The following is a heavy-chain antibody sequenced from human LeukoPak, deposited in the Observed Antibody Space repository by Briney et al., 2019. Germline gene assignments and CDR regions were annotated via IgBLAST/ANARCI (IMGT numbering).Heavy chain of an antibody. Sequence: ASVKVSCKASGYTFTGYYMHWVRQAPGQGLEWMGRINPNSGGTNYAPKFQGRVTITRDTSISTAYMELSRLRSDDTAVYYCARDHGYSYGNSDYWGQGTLVTVSS. CDR2: INPNSGGT. V-gene: IGHV1-2*06. CDR3: ARDHGYSYGNSDY. CDR1: GYTFTGYY. D-gene: IGHD5-18*01. J-gene: IGHJ4*02.